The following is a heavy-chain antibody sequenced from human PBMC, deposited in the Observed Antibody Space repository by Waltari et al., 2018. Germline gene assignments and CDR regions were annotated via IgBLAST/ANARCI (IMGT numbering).Heavy chain of an antibody. CDR3: ARQLRFVDWIPRYFDS. Sequence: QMELQESGPRQVKPSETLSLTCNVEGDTIGGSGNYRAWLRQPPGKNLQWIGIIYCSAPTYYNPSLKGRFAISVDTSRNQFSLNVNSVTAADTGIYYCARQLRFVDWIPRYFDSWGRGTLATVSS. CDR2: IYCSAPT. D-gene: IGHD3-3*01. V-gene: IGHV4-39*01. J-gene: IGHJ4*02. CDR1: GDTIGGSGNY.